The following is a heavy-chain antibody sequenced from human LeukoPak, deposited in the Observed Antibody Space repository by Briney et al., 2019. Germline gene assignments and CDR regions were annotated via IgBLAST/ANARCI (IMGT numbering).Heavy chain of an antibody. V-gene: IGHV4-39*01. CDR1: GGSISSSSYY. D-gene: IGHD3-10*01. J-gene: IGHJ4*02. CDR3: ARGVRANGAFDY. CDR2: IYYSGST. Sequence: PSETLSLTCTVSGGSISSSSYYWGWIRQPPGKGLEWIGSIYYSGSTYYNPSLKSRVTISVDTSKNQFSLKLSSVTAADTAVYYCARGVRANGAFDYWGQGTLVTVSS.